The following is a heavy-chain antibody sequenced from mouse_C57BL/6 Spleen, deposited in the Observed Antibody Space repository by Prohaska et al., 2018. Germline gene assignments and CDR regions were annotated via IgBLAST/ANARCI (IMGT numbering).Heavy chain of an antibody. J-gene: IGHJ1*03. D-gene: IGHD1-1*01. CDR2: INSDGSAI. Sequence: EVQLLETGGGLVQPGGSRGLSCEGSGFTFSGFWMSWVRQTPGKTLEWIGDINSDGSAINYATSIKDRFTIVRDNDKSTLYLQMSNVRSEDTATYFCMRYGLRYWYFDVWGTGTTVTVSS. CDR1: GFTFSGFW. V-gene: IGHV11-2*01. CDR3: MRYGLRYWYFDV.